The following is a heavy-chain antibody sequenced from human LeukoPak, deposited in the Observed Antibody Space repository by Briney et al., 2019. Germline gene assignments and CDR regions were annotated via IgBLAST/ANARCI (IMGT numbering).Heavy chain of an antibody. CDR1: GYTFTGYY. D-gene: IGHD3-10*01. CDR2: INPNSGGT. V-gene: IGHV1-2*03. CDR3: ARDRVRGKTNNWFDP. J-gene: IGHJ5*02. Sequence: LGASVKVSCKASGYTFTGYYMHWVRQAPGQGLEWMGWINPNSGGTNYAQKFQGRVTMTRDTSISTAYMELSRLRSDDTAVYYCARDRVRGKTNNWFDPWGQGTLVTVSS.